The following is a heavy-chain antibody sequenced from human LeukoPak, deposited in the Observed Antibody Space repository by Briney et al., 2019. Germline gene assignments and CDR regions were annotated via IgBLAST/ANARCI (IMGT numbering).Heavy chain of an antibody. Sequence: PGGSLRLSCAASGFTFSSYEMNWVRQAPGKGLEWVSYISSSGSTIYYADSVKGRFTISRDSAKNSLYLQMNSLRAEDTAVYYCARGHHGWYSDLYYFDYWGQGTLVTVSS. CDR1: GFTFSSYE. J-gene: IGHJ4*02. D-gene: IGHD6-19*01. CDR3: ARGHHGWYSDLYYFDY. CDR2: ISSSGSTI. V-gene: IGHV3-48*03.